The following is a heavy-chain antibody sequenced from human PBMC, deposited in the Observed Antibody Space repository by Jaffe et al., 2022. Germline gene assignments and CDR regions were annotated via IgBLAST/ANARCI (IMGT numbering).Heavy chain of an antibody. CDR3: AKDTGSWDDFDY. CDR2: ISWNSGSI. D-gene: IGHD6-13*01. Sequence: EVQLVESGGGLVQPGRSLRLSCAASGFTFDDYAMHWVRQAPGKGLEWVSGISWNSGSIGYADSVKGRFTISRDNAKNSLYLQMNSLRAEDTALYYCAKDTGSWDDFDYWGQGTLVTVSS. V-gene: IGHV3-9*01. CDR1: GFTFDDYA. J-gene: IGHJ4*02.